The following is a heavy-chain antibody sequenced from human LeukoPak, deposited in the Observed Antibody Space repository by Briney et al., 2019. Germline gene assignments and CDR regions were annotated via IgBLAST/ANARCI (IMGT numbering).Heavy chain of an antibody. D-gene: IGHD3-10*01. J-gene: IGHJ5*02. Sequence: SETLSLTCTVSGVSISSYYWSWIRQPPGKGLEWIGYIYYSGSTNYNPSLKSRVTISVDTSKNQFSLKLSSVTAADTAVYYCARASANYGSGSYTHNWFDPWGQGTLVTVSS. CDR1: GVSISSYY. CDR2: IYYSGST. CDR3: ARASANYGSGSYTHNWFDP. V-gene: IGHV4-59*12.